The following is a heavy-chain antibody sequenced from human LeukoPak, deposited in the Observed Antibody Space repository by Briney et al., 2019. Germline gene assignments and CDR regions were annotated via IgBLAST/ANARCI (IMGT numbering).Heavy chain of an antibody. Sequence: SQTLSLTCTVSGGSISSGGYYWSWIRQHPGKGLEWIGYIYYSGSTNYNPSLKSRVTISVDTSKNQFSLKLSSVTAADTAVYYCARALYSYSIDYWGQGTLVTVSS. CDR2: IYYSGST. CDR3: ARALYSYSIDY. CDR1: GGSISSGGYY. D-gene: IGHD5-18*01. V-gene: IGHV4-61*08. J-gene: IGHJ4*02.